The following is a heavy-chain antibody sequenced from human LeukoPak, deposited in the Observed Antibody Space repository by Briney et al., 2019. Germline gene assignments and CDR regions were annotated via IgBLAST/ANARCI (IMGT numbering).Heavy chain of an antibody. J-gene: IGHJ5*02. CDR1: GYTFTDYY. V-gene: IGHV1-2*02. CDR3: ARGKLLRSVLGNNWFDP. CDR2: INPNSGGT. Sequence: ASVKVSCKASGYTFTDYYIHWVRQAPGQGPEWMGWINPNSGGTNYAQKFQGRVTMTRDTSISTAYMELSRLRSDDTAVYYCARGKLLRSVLGNNWFDPWGQGTLVTVSS. D-gene: IGHD2-15*01.